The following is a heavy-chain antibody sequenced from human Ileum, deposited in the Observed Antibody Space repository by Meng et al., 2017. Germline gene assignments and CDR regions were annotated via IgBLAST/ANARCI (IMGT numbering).Heavy chain of an antibody. D-gene: IGHD2-2*01. CDR3: ARGVSAAGLFDN. V-gene: IGHV4-31*03. CDR2: IHYTGST. Sequence: QVQLQESGPGLVKVSQPLSLTCTVFGGSIGSAAYYWTWIRQHPAKGLEWIGYIHYTGSTSYNPSLESRTSTSIDTSNNQFSLKVTSVTAADTAVYYCARGVSAAGLFDNWGPGTLVTVSS. J-gene: IGHJ4*02. CDR1: GGSIGSAAYY.